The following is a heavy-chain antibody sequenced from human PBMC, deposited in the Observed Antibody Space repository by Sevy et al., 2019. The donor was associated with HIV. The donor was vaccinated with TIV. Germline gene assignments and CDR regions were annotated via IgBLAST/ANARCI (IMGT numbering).Heavy chain of an antibody. CDR3: VKDPDYNFWRGDYGMDV. CDR2: ISSDGVST. CDR1: GFSFSNSA. V-gene: IGHV3-64D*06. D-gene: IGHD3-3*01. J-gene: IGHJ6*02. Sequence: GGSLRLSCSGSGFSFSNSAMNWVRQTPGKGLKYVSAISSDGVSTYYTDSVRGRFTISRDNSKKTLYLQMSSLRVEDTAVYYGVKDPDYNFWRGDYGMDVWGQGTTVTVSS.